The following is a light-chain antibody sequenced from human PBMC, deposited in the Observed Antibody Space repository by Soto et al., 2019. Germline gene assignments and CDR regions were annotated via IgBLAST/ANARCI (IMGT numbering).Light chain of an antibody. J-gene: IGKJ1*01. V-gene: IGKV3-15*01. CDR1: QSVGNN. CDR3: QQYDNWPWT. CDR2: GAS. Sequence: EIVLTQSPGTLSLSPGERTTLSCRASQSVGNNLAWYQQKPGQAPRLLIHGASTRAPGFPARFSGSGSGTDFTLTISSLQSEDFAVYYCQQYDNWPWTFGQGTKVDIK.